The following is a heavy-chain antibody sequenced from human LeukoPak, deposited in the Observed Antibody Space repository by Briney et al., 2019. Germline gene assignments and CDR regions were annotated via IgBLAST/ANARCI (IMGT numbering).Heavy chain of an antibody. CDR2: ISRGGST. J-gene: IGHJ4*02. V-gene: IGHV4-34*01. CDR3: ARGHQDYYTGFDS. D-gene: IGHD1-26*01. Sequence: SETLSLTCAVYGGSFSGYYWTWIRQSPGKGLEWIGEISRGGSTNYNPSLKSRVTVSLDMSKNHFSLKLTSVTAADTAVYYCARGHQDYYTGFDSWGQGTLVTVSS. CDR1: GGSFSGYY.